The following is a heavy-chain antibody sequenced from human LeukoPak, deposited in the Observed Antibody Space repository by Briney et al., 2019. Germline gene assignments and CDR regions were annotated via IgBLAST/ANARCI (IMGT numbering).Heavy chain of an antibody. CDR2: IIPIFGTA. Sequence: SVKVSCKASGGTFSSYAISWVRQAPGQGLEWMGGIIPIFGTANYTQKFQGRVTITADKSTSTAYMELSSLRSEDTAVYYCARDPSYYGSGSYPPPVYGMDVWGKGTTVTVSS. CDR1: GGTFSSYA. D-gene: IGHD3-10*01. CDR3: ARDPSYYGSGSYPPPVYGMDV. V-gene: IGHV1-69*06. J-gene: IGHJ6*04.